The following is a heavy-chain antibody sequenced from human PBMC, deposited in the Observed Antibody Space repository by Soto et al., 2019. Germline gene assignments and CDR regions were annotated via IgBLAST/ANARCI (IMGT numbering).Heavy chain of an antibody. J-gene: IGHJ5*02. CDR1: GYTFTSYG. Sequence: ASVKVSCKASGYTFTSYGISWVRQAPGQGLEWMGWISAYNGNTNYAQKLQGRVTMTTDTSTSTAYMELRSLRSDDTAVYYCARDGPQELEWLLYRSVNWFDPWGQGTLVTVSS. V-gene: IGHV1-18*01. D-gene: IGHD3-3*01. CDR2: ISAYNGNT. CDR3: ARDGPQELEWLLYRSVNWFDP.